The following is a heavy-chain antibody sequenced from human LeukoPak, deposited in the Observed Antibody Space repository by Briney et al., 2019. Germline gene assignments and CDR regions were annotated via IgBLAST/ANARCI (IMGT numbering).Heavy chain of an antibody. V-gene: IGHV4-31*03. CDR3: ASDYYGSGSYYPRFY. CDR2: IYYSGST. Sequence: PSETLSLTCTVSGGSISSGGYYWSWIRQHPGEGLEWIGYIYYSGSTYYNPSLKSRVTISVDTSKNQFSLKLSSVTAADTAVYYCASDYYGSGSYYPRFYWGQGTLVTVSS. J-gene: IGHJ4*02. CDR1: GGSISSGGYY. D-gene: IGHD3-10*01.